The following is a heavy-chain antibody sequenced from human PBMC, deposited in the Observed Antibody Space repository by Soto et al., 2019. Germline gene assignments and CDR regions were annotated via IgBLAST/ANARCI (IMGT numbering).Heavy chain of an antibody. CDR3: ARHCAGTAYYNYGLDV. J-gene: IGHJ6*01. CDR2: IYYSGST. CDR1: GGSISSGGYY. V-gene: IGHV4-31*03. Sequence: SETLSLTCTVSGGSISSGGYYWSWIRQHPGKGLEWIGYIYYSGSTYYNPSLKSRVTISVDTSKNQFSLKLSSVTAADTAVYYCARHCAGTAYYNYGLDVWRQGTTVTVAS. D-gene: IGHD2-21*01.